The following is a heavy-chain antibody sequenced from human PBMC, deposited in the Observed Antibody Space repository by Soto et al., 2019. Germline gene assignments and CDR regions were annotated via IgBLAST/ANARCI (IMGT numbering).Heavy chain of an antibody. V-gene: IGHV6-1*01. CDR1: GDSVSSNSAA. CDR3: ARQDYGDYWYFDL. Sequence: PSQTLSLTCVISGDSVSSNSAAWNWIRQSPSRGLEWLGRTYYRSRWYNDYAVSVRSRITINADTSKNQFSLQLNSVTAEDTAVYYCARQDYGDYWYFDLWGRGTLGTVSS. J-gene: IGHJ2*01. D-gene: IGHD4-17*01. CDR2: TYYRSRWYN.